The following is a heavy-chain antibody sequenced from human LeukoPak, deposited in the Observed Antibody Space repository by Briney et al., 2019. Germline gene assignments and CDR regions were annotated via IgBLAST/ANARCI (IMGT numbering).Heavy chain of an antibody. CDR3: AKDRHAPGRYCSSTSCFPFDS. CDR2: ISSSSSYI. Sequence: GGSLRLSCASSGFTFSSYSMSWVRQAPGKVLEWVSSISSSSSYIYYADSVKGRFTISRDNAKNTLYLQMNGLRAEDTAVYYCAKDRHAPGRYCSSTSCFPFDSWGQGTLVTVSS. D-gene: IGHD2-2*01. CDR1: GFTFSSYS. J-gene: IGHJ5*01. V-gene: IGHV3-21*04.